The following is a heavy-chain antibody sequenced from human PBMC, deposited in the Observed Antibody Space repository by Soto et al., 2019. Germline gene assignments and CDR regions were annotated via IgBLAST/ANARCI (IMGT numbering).Heavy chain of an antibody. Sequence: PSETLSLTCTVSGIAINNDNYHWGWIRQPPGKGLEWIGSIFYTGNTYYKSSLESRITISVDTSKNQFSLNLRSVTAADTAVYYCVRLLDPLKYFDWMSHEFWGQGTQVTVSS. CDR3: VRLLDPLKYFDWMSHEF. CDR2: IFYTGNT. CDR1: GIAINNDNYH. D-gene: IGHD3-9*01. J-gene: IGHJ4*02. V-gene: IGHV4-39*01.